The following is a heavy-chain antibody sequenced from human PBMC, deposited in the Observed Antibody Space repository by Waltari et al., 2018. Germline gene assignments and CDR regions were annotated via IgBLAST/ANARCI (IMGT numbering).Heavy chain of an antibody. CDR2: IYHSGIT. V-gene: IGHV4-38-2*02. CDR1: GYSISSGYY. D-gene: IGHD4-17*01. Sequence: QVQLQESGPGLVKPSETLSLTCAVSGYSISSGYYWGWIRQPPGKGLEWIGSIYHSGITYYNPSLKSRVTISVDTSKNQFSLKLSSVTAADTAVYYCAREAHSYWGASYGGNADYWGQGTLVTVSS. CDR3: AREAHSYWGASYGGNADY. J-gene: IGHJ4*02.